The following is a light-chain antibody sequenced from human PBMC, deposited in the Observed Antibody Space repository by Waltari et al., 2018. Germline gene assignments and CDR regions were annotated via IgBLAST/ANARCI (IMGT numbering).Light chain of an antibody. CDR2: GDT. V-gene: IGLV1-40*01. CDR3: QSYDSTLSGSKVV. Sequence: QTVLTQPASVSGAPGQTVTISCPGNSPNLGAGYDAHWSQQFPGTAPKLLIYGDTHRPSGVPDRFSGSKSGASASLVITGLQAEDEADYYCQSYDSTLSGSKVVFGGGTRLTVL. CDR1: SPNLGAGYD. J-gene: IGLJ2*01.